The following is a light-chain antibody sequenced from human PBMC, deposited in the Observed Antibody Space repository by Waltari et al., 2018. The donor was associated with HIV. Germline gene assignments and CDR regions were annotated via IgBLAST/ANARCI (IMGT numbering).Light chain of an antibody. CDR3: GAWDDSLSTWM. V-gene: IGLV1-44*01. CDR1: RSNILLNP. Sequence: QSVLTQPPSASGTPGQRVTIPCSGGRSNILLNPVNWYQHLPGAAPKLPIYGNYHRSSGVPARFSAYKSGTSASLAISGLQSEDEADYYCGAWDDSLSTWMFGGGTKVNVL. CDR2: GNY. J-gene: IGLJ3*02.